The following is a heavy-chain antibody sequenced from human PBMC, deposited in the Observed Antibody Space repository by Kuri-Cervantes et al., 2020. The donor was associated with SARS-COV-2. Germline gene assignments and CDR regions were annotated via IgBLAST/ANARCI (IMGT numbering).Heavy chain of an antibody. V-gene: IGHV4-39*07. CDR1: GGSISSSSYY. CDR2: IYYSGST. CDR3: ATLSSGGIDY. D-gene: IGHD3-10*01. Sequence: GSLRLSCTVSGGSISSSSYYWGWIRQPPGKGLEWIGSIYYSGSTYYNPSLKSRVTISVDTSKNQFSLKLSSVTAADTAVYYCATLSSGGIDYWGQGTLVTVSS. J-gene: IGHJ4*02.